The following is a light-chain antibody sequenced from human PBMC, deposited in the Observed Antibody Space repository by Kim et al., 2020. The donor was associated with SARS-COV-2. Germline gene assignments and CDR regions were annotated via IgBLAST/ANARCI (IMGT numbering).Light chain of an antibody. Sequence: EIVLTQSPATLSLSPGERATLSCRASQSVSSYLAWYQQKPGQAPRLLIYDASNRATGIPARFSGSGSGTDFTLTISSLEPEDFAVYYCQQRSKGLTFGGGTKVEI. CDR1: QSVSSY. CDR3: QQRSKGLT. V-gene: IGKV3-11*01. J-gene: IGKJ4*01. CDR2: DAS.